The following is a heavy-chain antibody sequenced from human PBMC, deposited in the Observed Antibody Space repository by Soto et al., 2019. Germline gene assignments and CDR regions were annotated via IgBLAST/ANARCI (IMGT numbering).Heavy chain of an antibody. J-gene: IGHJ6*02. CDR1: GGSISSGGYY. Sequence: QVQLQESGPGLVKPSQTLSLTCTVSGGSISSGGYYWSWIRQHPGKGLEWIGYIYYSGSTYYNPSLKSRVTISVDTSKNQFSLKLSSVTAADTAVYYCARDDGSGSYGTGDFFYYYGMDVWGQGTTVTVSS. D-gene: IGHD3-10*01. CDR3: ARDDGSGSYGTGDFFYYYGMDV. CDR2: IYYSGST. V-gene: IGHV4-31*03.